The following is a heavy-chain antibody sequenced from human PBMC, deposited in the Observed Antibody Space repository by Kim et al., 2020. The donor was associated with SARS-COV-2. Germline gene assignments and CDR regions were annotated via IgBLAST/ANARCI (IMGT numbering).Heavy chain of an antibody. J-gene: IGHJ4*02. Sequence: YSPSFQGQVTISADKSISTAYLQWSSLKASDTAMYYCARHLDYGGNSLAYWGQGTLVTVSS. CDR3: ARHLDYGGNSLAY. D-gene: IGHD4-17*01. V-gene: IGHV5-51*01.